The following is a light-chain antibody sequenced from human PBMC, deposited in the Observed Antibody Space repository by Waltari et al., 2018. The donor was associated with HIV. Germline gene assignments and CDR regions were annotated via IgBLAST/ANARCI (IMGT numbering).Light chain of an antibody. J-gene: IGKJ1*01. CDR1: QSLSTY. Sequence: DIQMTQSPSSLSASVVDSVTITCRASQSLSTYLKWYQHKPRTAANLLIYTAISLHSVVPSRFSGSGSGTDFTLTINSLQPENFATYFCQHSYSSPWTFGQGTKVEIQ. CDR3: QHSYSSPWT. CDR2: TAI. V-gene: IGKV1-39*01.